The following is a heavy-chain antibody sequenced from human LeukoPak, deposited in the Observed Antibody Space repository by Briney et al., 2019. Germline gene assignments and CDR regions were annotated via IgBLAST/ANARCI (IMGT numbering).Heavy chain of an antibody. CDR2: ISSSSSTI. V-gene: IGHV3-48*01. CDR1: GFTFSSYS. CDR3: ARDPRAIAYCGGDCYSS. J-gene: IGHJ5*02. D-gene: IGHD2-21*02. Sequence: PGGSLRLSCAASGFTFSSYSMNWVRQAPGKGLEWVSYISSSSSTIYYADSVKGRFTISRDNAKNSLYLQMNSLRAEDTAVYYCARDPRAIAYCGGDCYSSWGQGTLVTVSS.